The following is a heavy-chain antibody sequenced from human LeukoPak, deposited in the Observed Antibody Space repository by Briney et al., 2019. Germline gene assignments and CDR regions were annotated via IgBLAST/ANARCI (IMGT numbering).Heavy chain of an antibody. V-gene: IGHV4-59*01. CDR2: IYYSGST. J-gene: IGHJ4*02. Sequence: SETLSLTCTVSGGPISSYYWSWIRQPPGKGLEWIGYIYYSGSTNYNPSLKSRVTISVDTSKNQFSLKLSSVTAADTAVYYCARVEATGYYFDYWGQGTLVPVSS. CDR1: GGPISSYY. CDR3: ARVEATGYYFDY. D-gene: IGHD1-26*01.